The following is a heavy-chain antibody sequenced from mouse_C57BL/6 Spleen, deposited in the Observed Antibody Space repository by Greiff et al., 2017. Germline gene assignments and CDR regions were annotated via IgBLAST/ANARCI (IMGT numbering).Heavy chain of an antibody. CDR1: GYTFTDYN. Sequence: EVKLQESGPELVKPGASVKMSCKASGYTFTDYNMHWVKQSHGKSLEWIGYINPNNGGTSYNQKFKGKATLTANKSSSTAYMELRSLTSEDSAVYYCAREDYRYFDVWGTGTTVTVSS. CDR3: AREDYRYFDV. J-gene: IGHJ1*03. D-gene: IGHD2-12*01. V-gene: IGHV1-22*01. CDR2: INPNNGGT.